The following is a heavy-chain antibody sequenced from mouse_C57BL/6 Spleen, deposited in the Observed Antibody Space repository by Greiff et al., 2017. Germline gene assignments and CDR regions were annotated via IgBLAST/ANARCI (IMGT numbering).Heavy chain of an antibody. D-gene: IGHD1-1*01. J-gene: IGHJ4*01. CDR1: GYAFSSSW. Sequence: VQLQQSGPELVKPGASVKISCKASGYAFSSSWMNWVKQRPGKGLEWIGRIYPGDGDTNYNGKFKGKATLTADKSSSTAYMQLSSLTSEDSAVYFCARTAYYYGRDYAMDYWGQGTSVTVSS. CDR3: ARTAYYYGRDYAMDY. CDR2: IYPGDGDT. V-gene: IGHV1-82*01.